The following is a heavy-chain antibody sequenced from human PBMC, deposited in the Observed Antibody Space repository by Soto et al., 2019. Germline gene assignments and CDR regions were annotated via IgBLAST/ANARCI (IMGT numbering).Heavy chain of an antibody. CDR3: ERDSCSSGYYYGMDV. CDR2: VSGYNGHS. D-gene: IGHD6-6*01. V-gene: IGHV1-18*01. J-gene: IGHJ6*02. CDR1: NETLTTYG. Sequence: QVHLVQSGAEVKKPGASVKVSCKASNETLTTYGISWVRQAPGQGLEWMGWVSGYNGHSSSAQKFQDRVIMTADTSTNTAYMELRSLTPDDSAVYFCERDSCSSGYYYGMDVWGQGTTVTVSS.